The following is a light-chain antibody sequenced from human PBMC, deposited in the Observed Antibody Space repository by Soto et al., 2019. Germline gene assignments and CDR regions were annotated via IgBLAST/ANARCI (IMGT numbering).Light chain of an antibody. V-gene: IGLV1-51*01. Sequence: QSVLTQPPSGSPAPGQKVTIACSGSSSNIGGNSVSWYQQLPGTAPKLLIYDDNKRPSGIPDRFSGSKSGTSATLGITGFQTGDEADYYCGSWDSSLSAYVFGTGTKV. CDR2: DDN. CDR1: SSNIGGNS. J-gene: IGLJ1*01. CDR3: GSWDSSLSAYV.